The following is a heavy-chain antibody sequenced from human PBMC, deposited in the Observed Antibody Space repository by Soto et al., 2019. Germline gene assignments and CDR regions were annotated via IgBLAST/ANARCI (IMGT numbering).Heavy chain of an antibody. D-gene: IGHD3-22*01. CDR3: ARDLSYYLDSSDRPGAFDI. Sequence: QVQLVQSGAEVKKPGASVKVSCKASGYTFTNYGISWVRQAPGQGLEWMGWISAYNGDTNYAQKLQGRVTMTTDTYTSTAYMELRSLRSDDTAVYYCARDLSYYLDSSDRPGAFDIWGRGTMVTVSS. J-gene: IGHJ3*02. CDR2: ISAYNGDT. V-gene: IGHV1-18*04. CDR1: GYTFTNYG.